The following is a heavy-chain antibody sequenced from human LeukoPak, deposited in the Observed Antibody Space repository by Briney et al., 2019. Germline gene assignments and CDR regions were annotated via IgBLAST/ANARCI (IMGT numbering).Heavy chain of an antibody. Sequence: PSETLSLTCSVSGGSIYNSAYHWGWIRQPPGKGLEWIGSIYYSGSTYYNPPLKSRVTISVDTSKNQFSLKLSSVTAADTAVYYCARPGEVYYYDSSGYPAHYFDYWGQGTLVTVSS. CDR2: IYYSGST. D-gene: IGHD3-22*01. CDR1: GGSIYNSAYH. V-gene: IGHV4-39*01. CDR3: ARPGEVYYYDSSGYPAHYFDY. J-gene: IGHJ4*02.